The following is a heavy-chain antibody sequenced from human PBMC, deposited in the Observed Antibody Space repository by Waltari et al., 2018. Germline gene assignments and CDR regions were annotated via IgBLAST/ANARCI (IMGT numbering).Heavy chain of an antibody. CDR1: GYTLTELS. Sequence: QVQLVQSGAEVKKPGASVKVSCKVSGYTLTELSMHWVRQAPGKGLEWMGGFDPEDGETIYAQKFKGRGTMTEDTSTDTAYMELSSLRSEDTAVYYCATGLPPDSSGWYYFDYWGQGTLVTVSS. V-gene: IGHV1-24*01. CDR3: ATGLPPDSSGWYYFDY. J-gene: IGHJ4*02. CDR2: FDPEDGET. D-gene: IGHD6-19*01.